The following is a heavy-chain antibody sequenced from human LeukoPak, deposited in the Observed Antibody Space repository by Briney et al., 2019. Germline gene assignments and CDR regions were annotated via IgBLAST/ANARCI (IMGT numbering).Heavy chain of an antibody. CDR2: IIPILGIA. CDR1: GGTFSSYA. J-gene: IGHJ5*02. Sequence: SVKVSCKASGGTFSSYAISWVRQAPGQGLEWMGRIIPILGIANYAQKFQGRVTITADKSTSTAYMELSSLRSEDTAVYYCASSNAPPPDNWFDPWCHGPLVNVSS. V-gene: IGHV1-69*04. CDR3: ASSNAPPPDNWFDP.